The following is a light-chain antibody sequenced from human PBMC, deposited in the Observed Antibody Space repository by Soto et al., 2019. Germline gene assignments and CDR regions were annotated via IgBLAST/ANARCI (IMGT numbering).Light chain of an antibody. V-gene: IGKV3-20*01. CDR3: QQYGNSPQT. CDR1: QRITSTF. CDR2: GAS. Sequence: EIVLTQSPDTLSLSPGEIATLSCSASQRITSTFLAWYQQKPGQAPRLLIYGASSRATGIPNRFSGSGSGTDFTLTISRLEPEDFAVYYCQQYGNSPQTFGQGTKVDIK. J-gene: IGKJ1*01.